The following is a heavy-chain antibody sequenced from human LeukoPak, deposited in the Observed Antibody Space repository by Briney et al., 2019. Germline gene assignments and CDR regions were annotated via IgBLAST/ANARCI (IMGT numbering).Heavy chain of an antibody. CDR3: ARERRDGYNRAVDY. D-gene: IGHD5-24*01. Sequence: PSETLSLTCAVSGYSISSGYYWGWIRQPPGKGLEWIGSIYHSGSTYYTPSLKSRVTISVDMSKNQFSLKLSSVTAADTAVYYCARERRDGYNRAVDYWGQGTLVTVSS. CDR2: IYHSGST. J-gene: IGHJ4*02. V-gene: IGHV4-38-2*02. CDR1: GYSISSGYY.